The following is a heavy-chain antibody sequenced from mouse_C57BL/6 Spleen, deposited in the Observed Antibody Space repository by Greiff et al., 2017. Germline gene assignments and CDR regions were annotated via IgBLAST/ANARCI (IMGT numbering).Heavy chain of an antibody. CDR2: ISDGGSYT. CDR1: GFTFSSYA. Sequence: EVMLVESGGGLVKPGGSLKLSCAASGFTFSSYAMSWVRQTPEKRLEWVATISDGGSYTYYPDNVKGRFTISRDNAKNNLYLQMSHLKSEDTAMYYCARAPLYYGSSYDYAMDYWGQGTSVTVSS. J-gene: IGHJ4*01. V-gene: IGHV5-4*03. CDR3: ARAPLYYGSSYDYAMDY. D-gene: IGHD1-1*01.